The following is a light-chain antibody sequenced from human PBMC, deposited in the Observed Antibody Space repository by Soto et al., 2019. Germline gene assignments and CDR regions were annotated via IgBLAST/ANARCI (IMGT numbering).Light chain of an antibody. CDR3: QQYNNWPQT. CDR2: RAS. J-gene: IGKJ1*01. Sequence: EIVLTQSPATLSLSPGERATLSCRASQSVSNYLAWYQQKPGQAPRLLIYRASTRATGIPARFSGSGSGTEFTLTISSLQSEDFAEYHCQQYNNWPQTFGQGTKVDI. V-gene: IGKV3-15*01. CDR1: QSVSNY.